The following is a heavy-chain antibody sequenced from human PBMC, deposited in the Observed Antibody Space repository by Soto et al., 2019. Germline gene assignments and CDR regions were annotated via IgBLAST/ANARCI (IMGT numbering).Heavy chain of an antibody. V-gene: IGHV4-31*03. Sequence: LCLTCTVPGGSLGSGLYYWSWSCQHPGKGLEWIGYISDSGTTYYSPSLQSRLSMSVDTSNNNFSLKLASVTAADTAVYYCATSVRAGRWFDSWGPGNLVTVSS. CDR1: GGSLGSGLYY. D-gene: IGHD3-10*01. CDR3: ATSVRAGRWFDS. CDR2: ISDSGTT. J-gene: IGHJ5*01.